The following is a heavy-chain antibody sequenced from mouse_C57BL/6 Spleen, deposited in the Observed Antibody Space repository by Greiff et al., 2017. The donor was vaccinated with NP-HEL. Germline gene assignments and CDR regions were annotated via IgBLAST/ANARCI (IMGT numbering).Heavy chain of an antibody. CDR3: ARGRNYDYDGAWFAY. Sequence: QVQLQQSGPELVKPGASVKLSCKASGYTFTSYDINWVKQRPGQGLEWIGWIYPRDGSTKYNEKFKGKATLTVDTSSSTAYMERHSLTSDDSAVYFCARGRNYDYDGAWFAYWGQGTLVTVSA. D-gene: IGHD2-4*01. V-gene: IGHV1-85*01. CDR1: GYTFTSYD. CDR2: IYPRDGST. J-gene: IGHJ3*01.